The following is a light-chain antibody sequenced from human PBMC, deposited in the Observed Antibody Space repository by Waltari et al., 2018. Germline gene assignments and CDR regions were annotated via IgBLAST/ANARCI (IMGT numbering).Light chain of an antibody. V-gene: IGLV3-21*04. Sequence: SDVLTQPPSVSAAPGETARITCGGNKLGSRSVHWYQQRPGQAPVLVIYDESDRPSGIPEAFSWSKAGNTATLIISRVEAGDEADYYCQVWNSVGDHLSGVFGGGTKLTV. CDR1: KLGSRS. J-gene: IGLJ3*02. CDR2: DES. CDR3: QVWNSVGDHLSGV.